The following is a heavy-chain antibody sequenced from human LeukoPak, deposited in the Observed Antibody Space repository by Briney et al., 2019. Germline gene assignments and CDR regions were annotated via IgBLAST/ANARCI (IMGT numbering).Heavy chain of an antibody. CDR2: IRNDGGNK. V-gene: IGHV3-30*02. CDR1: GFTFSSYG. CDR3: AKGFGYSSSWYEGSIYFDY. J-gene: IGHJ4*02. Sequence: GGSLRLSCAASGFTFSSYGMHWVRQAPGKGLEWVAFIRNDGGNKYYADSVKGRFTNSRDNSKNTLYVQMNSLRAEDTAVYYCAKGFGYSSSWYEGSIYFDYWGQGTLVTVPS. D-gene: IGHD6-13*01.